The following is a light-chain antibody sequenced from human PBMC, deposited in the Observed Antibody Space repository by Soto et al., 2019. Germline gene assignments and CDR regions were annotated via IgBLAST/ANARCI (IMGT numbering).Light chain of an antibody. V-gene: IGKV3-15*01. CDR2: GAF. Sequence: EIVMTQSPATLSVSPGERATLFCRASQSVNSNLAWNQQKPGQAPRLLMYGAFKRASNVPARFSGSGSGTEFTLTISSLQSEDSAVYYCQQYNNWPPYTLGQGTKVEIK. CDR3: QQYNNWPPYT. CDR1: QSVNSN. J-gene: IGKJ2*01.